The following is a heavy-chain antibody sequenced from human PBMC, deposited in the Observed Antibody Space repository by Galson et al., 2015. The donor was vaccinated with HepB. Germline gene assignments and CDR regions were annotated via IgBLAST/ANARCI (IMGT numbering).Heavy chain of an antibody. Sequence: SVKVSCKASGYPFTSYAMHWVRQAPGQGLEWMGWINAGNGNTKFSQKFQGRVTITRDTSASTAYMELSSLRSEDTAVYYCARDVGSGGFDPWGQGTLVTVSS. V-gene: IGHV1-3*01. CDR3: ARDVGSGGFDP. CDR1: GYPFTSYA. J-gene: IGHJ5*02. CDR2: INAGNGNT. D-gene: IGHD3-10*01.